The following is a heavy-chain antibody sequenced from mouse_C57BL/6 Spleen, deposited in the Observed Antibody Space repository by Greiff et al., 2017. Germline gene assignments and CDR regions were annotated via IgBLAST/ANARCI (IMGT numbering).Heavy chain of an antibody. CDR2: ISSGGSYT. Sequence: EVMLVESGGDLVKPGGSLKLSCAASGFTFSSYGMSWVRQTPDKRLEWVATISSGGSYTYYPDSVKGRFTISRDNAKNTLYLQMSSLKSEDTAMYYCARPLYYYGSSPDIAMDYWGQGTSVTVSS. V-gene: IGHV5-6*01. CDR1: GFTFSSYG. J-gene: IGHJ4*01. D-gene: IGHD1-1*01. CDR3: ARPLYYYGSSPDIAMDY.